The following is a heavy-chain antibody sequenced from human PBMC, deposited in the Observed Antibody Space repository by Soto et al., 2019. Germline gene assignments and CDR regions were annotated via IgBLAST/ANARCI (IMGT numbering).Heavy chain of an antibody. V-gene: IGHV4-34*01. J-gene: IGHJ6*02. D-gene: IGHD3-3*01. CDR2: INHSGST. CDR3: ARVPTRHFYYYTDMDV. Sequence: VQLQQWGAGPLKPSATLSLTCAVDGVSLSDHYWRWVRQPRGRGLEWLGDINHSGSTNYNTPFQRRVTISVDTDKTQFSLELTSVTAADTAVYYCARVPTRHFYYYTDMDVWGQGTTVTVSS. CDR1: GVSLSDHY.